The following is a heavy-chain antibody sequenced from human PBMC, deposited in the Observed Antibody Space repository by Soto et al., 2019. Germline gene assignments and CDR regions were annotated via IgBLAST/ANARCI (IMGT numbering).Heavy chain of an antibody. V-gene: IGHV5-51*01. CDR3: ARQLRSLYYHHYVLDV. J-gene: IGHJ6*02. Sequence: GQSLKISCKGSGYSFTSYWIGWVRQMPGKGLEWMGIIYPGDSDTRYSPSFQGQVTISADKSISTAYLQWSSLNASDTAMYYCARQLRSLYYHHYVLDVRGQGTTVTGS. CDR2: IYPGDSDT. CDR1: GYSFTSYW. D-gene: IGHD4-17*01.